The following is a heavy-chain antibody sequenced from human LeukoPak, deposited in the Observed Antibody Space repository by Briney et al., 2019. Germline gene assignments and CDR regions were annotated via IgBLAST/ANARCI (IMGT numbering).Heavy chain of an antibody. D-gene: IGHD4-11*01. V-gene: IGHV6-1*01. CDR1: GDSVSSSGAV. Sequence: SQTLSLTCAVSGDSVSSSGAVWNWIRQSPSRGLEWLGRTYYRSKWHNEYAESVKSRISITSDTSKNQFSLQLNSVTPEDTAEYFCAGTTDSSSFLAFWGQGTLVTVSS. CDR3: AGTTDSSSFLAF. CDR2: TYYRSKWHN. J-gene: IGHJ4*02.